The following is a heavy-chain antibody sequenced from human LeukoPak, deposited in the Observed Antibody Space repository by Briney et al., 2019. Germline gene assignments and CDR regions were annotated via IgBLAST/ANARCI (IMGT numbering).Heavy chain of an antibody. CDR1: GGSISSGSYY. Sequence: PSETLSLTCTVSGGSISSGSYYWSWIRQPAGKGLEWIGRIYTSGSTHYNPSLKSRVTISVDTSKNQFSLKLSSVTAADTAVYYCARDAKGDTAMVTRYNWFDPWGQGTLVTVSS. CDR3: ARDAKGDTAMVTRYNWFDP. CDR2: IYTSGST. D-gene: IGHD5-18*01. V-gene: IGHV4-61*02. J-gene: IGHJ5*02.